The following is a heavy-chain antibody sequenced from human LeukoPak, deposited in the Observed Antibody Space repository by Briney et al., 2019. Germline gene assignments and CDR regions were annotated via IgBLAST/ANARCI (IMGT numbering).Heavy chain of an antibody. D-gene: IGHD1-26*01. J-gene: IGHJ1*01. V-gene: IGHV3-23*01. CDR3: AKSALMWELLLTNFQH. CDR2: ISGSGGST. CDR1: GFTFSTYA. Sequence: PGGSLRLSCAASGFTFSTYAMSWVRQAPGKGLEWVSAISGSGGSTYYADSVKGRFTISRDNSKNTLYLQMNSLRAEDTAVYYCAKSALMWELLLTNFQHWGQGTLVTVSS.